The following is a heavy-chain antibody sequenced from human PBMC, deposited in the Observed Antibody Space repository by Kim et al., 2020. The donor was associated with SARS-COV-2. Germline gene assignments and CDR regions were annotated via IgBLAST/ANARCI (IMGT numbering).Heavy chain of an antibody. CDR2: IKSKTDGGTT. J-gene: IGHJ6*02. V-gene: IGHV3-15*01. CDR3: TTVDGDEDYYYYGMDV. D-gene: IGHD4-17*01. Sequence: GGSLRLSCAASGFTFSNAWMSWVRQAPGKGLEWVGRIKSKTDGGTTDYAAPVKGRFTISRDDSKNTLYLQMNSLKTEDTAVYYCTTVDGDEDYYYYGMDVWGQGTTVTVSS. CDR1: GFTFSNAW.